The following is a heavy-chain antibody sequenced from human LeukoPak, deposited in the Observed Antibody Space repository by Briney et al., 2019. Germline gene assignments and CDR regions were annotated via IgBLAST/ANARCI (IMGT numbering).Heavy chain of an antibody. CDR3: ARDLDYNHNSDYDSFDI. Sequence: GASVKVSCKASGYTFTAYYIHWVRQAPGQGLEWMGWVNPKSGATKYTQNFQGRVNMTRDTSINTAYMEVSRLRSDDTAVYYCARDLDYNHNSDYDSFDIWGQGTKVTVSS. CDR2: VNPKSGAT. J-gene: IGHJ3*02. V-gene: IGHV1-2*02. D-gene: IGHD3-22*01. CDR1: GYTFTAYY.